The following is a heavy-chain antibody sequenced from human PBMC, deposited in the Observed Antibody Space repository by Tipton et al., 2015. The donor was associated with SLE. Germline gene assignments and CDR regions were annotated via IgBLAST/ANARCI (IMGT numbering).Heavy chain of an antibody. Sequence: TLSLTCTVSGGSISSYYWSWIRQPPGKGLEWIGYIYTSGSTNYNPSLKSRVTISVDTSKNQFSLKLSSVIAADTAVYYCAREGWVASPLNYYYYYMDVWGKGTTVTVSS. D-gene: IGHD2-15*01. CDR3: AREGWVASPLNYYYYYMDV. CDR1: GGSISSYY. V-gene: IGHV4-4*08. J-gene: IGHJ6*03. CDR2: IYTSGST.